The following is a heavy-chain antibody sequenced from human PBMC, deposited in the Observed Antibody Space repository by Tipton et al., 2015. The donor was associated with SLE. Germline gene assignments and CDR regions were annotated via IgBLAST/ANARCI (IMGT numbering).Heavy chain of an antibody. J-gene: IGHJ5*02. D-gene: IGHD1-26*01. CDR1: GDSISGRY. Sequence: TLSLTCSVSGDSISGRYWSWIRQPPGKGLEWIGNIYYSGNTDYNPSLKRRVTISVDTSKNQFSLDLRSVTATDTAVYYCARDWVVGATLDRFDHWGQGTLVTVSS. CDR3: ARDWVVGATLDRFDH. V-gene: IGHV4-59*11. CDR2: IYYSGNT.